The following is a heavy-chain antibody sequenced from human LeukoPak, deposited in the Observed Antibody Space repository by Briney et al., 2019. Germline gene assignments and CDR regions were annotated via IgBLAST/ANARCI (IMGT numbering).Heavy chain of an antibody. CDR3: ACHSWDWYFDL. CDR1: GGSISSSSYY. J-gene: IGHJ2*01. Sequence: SETLSLTCTVSGGSISSSSYYWGWIRQPPGKGLEWIGYIYYSGSTNYNPSLKSRVTISVDTSKNQFSLKLSSVTAADTAVYYCACHSWDWYFDLWGRGTLVTVSS. CDR2: IYYSGST. V-gene: IGHV4-61*05. D-gene: IGHD6-13*01.